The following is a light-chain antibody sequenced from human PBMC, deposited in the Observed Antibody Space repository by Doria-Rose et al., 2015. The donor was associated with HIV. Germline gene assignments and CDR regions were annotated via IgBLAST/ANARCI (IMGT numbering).Light chain of an antibody. CDR1: QSVSSY. CDR2: DAS. V-gene: IGKV3-11*01. J-gene: IGKJ4*01. CDR3: QQHSNLLT. Sequence: EIVLTQSPATLSLSPGERATLSCRASQSVSSYLAWYRQKPGQAPRLLIYDASNRATGIPARLSGSGSGTDFTLTISGLEPEDFAVYYCQQHSNLLTFGGGTKVEIK.